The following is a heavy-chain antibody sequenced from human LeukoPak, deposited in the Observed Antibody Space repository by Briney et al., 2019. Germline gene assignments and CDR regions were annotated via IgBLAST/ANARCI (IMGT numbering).Heavy chain of an antibody. J-gene: IGHJ6*03. CDR3: ARVGVDDSRGDPYYYYYYMDV. Sequence: GESLKISCKGSGYSFTSYWIGWVRQMPGKGLEWMGIIYPGDSDTRYSPSFQGQVTISADKSISTAYLQWSSLKASDTAMYYCARVGVDDSRGDPYYYYYYMDVWGKGTTVTVSS. CDR1: GYSFTSYW. D-gene: IGHD3-22*01. CDR2: IYPGDSDT. V-gene: IGHV5-51*01.